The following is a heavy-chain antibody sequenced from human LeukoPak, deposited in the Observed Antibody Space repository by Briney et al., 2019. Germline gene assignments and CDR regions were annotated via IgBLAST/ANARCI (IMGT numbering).Heavy chain of an antibody. CDR3: ASAITMVRGVLNGFDP. V-gene: IGHV4-59*08. Sequence: SETLSLTCTVSGGSISSYYSSWIRQPPGKGLEWIEYIYYSGSTNYNPSLKSRVTISVDTSKNQFSLKLSSVTAADTAVYYCASAITMVRGVLNGFDPWGQGTLVTVSS. CDR1: GGSISSYY. J-gene: IGHJ5*02. CDR2: IYYSGST. D-gene: IGHD3-10*01.